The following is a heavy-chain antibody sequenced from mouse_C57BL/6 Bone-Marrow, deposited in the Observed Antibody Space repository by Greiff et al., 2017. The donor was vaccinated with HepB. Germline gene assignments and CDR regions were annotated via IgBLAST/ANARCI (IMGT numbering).Heavy chain of an antibody. CDR3: AASWLLRNYYAMDY. J-gene: IGHJ4*01. D-gene: IGHD2-3*01. CDR1: GFSLTSYG. CDR2: IWSGGST. V-gene: IGHV2-4*01. Sequence: VMLVESGPGLVQPSQSLSITCTVSGFSLTSYGVHWVRQPPGKGLEWLGVIWSGGSTDYNAAFISRLSISKDNSKSQVFFKMNSLQADDTAIYYCAASWLLRNYYAMDYWGQGTSVTVSS.